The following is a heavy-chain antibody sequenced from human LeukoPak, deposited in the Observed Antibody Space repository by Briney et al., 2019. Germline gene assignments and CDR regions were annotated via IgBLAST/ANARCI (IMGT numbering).Heavy chain of an antibody. D-gene: IGHD5-24*01. CDR3: AKGGPNTRDGYIY. J-gene: IGHJ4*02. V-gene: IGHV3-23*01. Sequence: GGSLRLSCAASGFTFSSSAMSWVRQVPGKGLEWVSAISGSGGSTYYADSVKGRFTISRDNSKNTLYPQMNSLRAEDTAVYYCAKGGPNTRDGYIYWGQGTLVTVSS. CDR1: GFTFSSSA. CDR2: ISGSGGST.